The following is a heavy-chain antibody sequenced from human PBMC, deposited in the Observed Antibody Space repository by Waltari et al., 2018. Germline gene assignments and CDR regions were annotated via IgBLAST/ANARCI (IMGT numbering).Heavy chain of an antibody. Sequence: QVQLVQAGAEVKKPGASVKVHCQASGYTFTGYSMRWVRQAPGQGLEGMGWINPNRGGTSNAQKFQGSVTRTRATSISTAYMELSRLRSADTAVYYCARDPAQLWLEVGWFDPWGQGTLVTVSS. CDR1: GYTFTGYS. D-gene: IGHD5-18*01. J-gene: IGHJ5*02. CDR2: INPNRGGT. CDR3: ARDPAQLWLEVGWFDP. V-gene: IGHV1-2*02.